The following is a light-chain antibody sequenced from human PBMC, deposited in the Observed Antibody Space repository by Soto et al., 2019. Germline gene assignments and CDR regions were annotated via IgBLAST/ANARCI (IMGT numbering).Light chain of an antibody. Sequence: DIQITQSPCSLSASVGDRVTIICQASQDITNYLNWYQQKPGKAPKLLIHDSSNLETGVPSRFSGSGSGTYFSFTISSLQPEDIATYYCQHFDTLPLTFGQGTRLEIK. J-gene: IGKJ5*01. CDR3: QHFDTLPLT. CDR1: QDITNY. V-gene: IGKV1-33*01. CDR2: DSS.